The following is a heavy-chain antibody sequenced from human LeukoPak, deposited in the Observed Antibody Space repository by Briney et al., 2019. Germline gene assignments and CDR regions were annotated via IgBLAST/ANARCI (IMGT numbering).Heavy chain of an antibody. CDR1: GFTVSSSY. CDR2: MYSGGTT. CDR3: ARDRRDGYCLGH. J-gene: IGHJ4*02. V-gene: IGHV3-66*01. D-gene: IGHD5-24*01. Sequence: GGSLRLSCTGSGFTVSSSYMSWVSQTPGKGLEWVSVMYSGGTTYYADSVKGRFTISRDSSKNTVNHQMNSLRAEDTAVYYCARDRRDGYCLGHWGQGTLVTVSS.